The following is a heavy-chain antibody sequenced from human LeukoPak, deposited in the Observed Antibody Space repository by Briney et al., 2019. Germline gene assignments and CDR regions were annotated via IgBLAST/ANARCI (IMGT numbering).Heavy chain of an antibody. CDR1: GFTFSSYA. CDR2: ISGSGGST. D-gene: IGHD6-13*01. V-gene: IGHV3-23*01. CDR3: AKFGGYSGSWFDY. J-gene: IGHJ4*02. Sequence: QSGGSLRLSCAASGFTFSSYAMSWVRQAPGKGLEWVSAISGSGGSTYYAGSVKGRFTISRDNSKNTLYLQMNSLRAEDTAVYYCAKFGGYSGSWFDYWGQGTLVTVSS.